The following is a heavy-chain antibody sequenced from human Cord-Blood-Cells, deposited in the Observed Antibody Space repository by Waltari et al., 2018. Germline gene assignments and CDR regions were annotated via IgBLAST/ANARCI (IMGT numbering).Heavy chain of an antibody. D-gene: IGHD5-18*01. CDR3: ARRGIQLCLRYFDL. J-gene: IGHJ2*01. CDR1: GGSISSSSYY. Sequence: QLQLQESGPGLLKPSETLSLTCTVSGGSISSSSYYWGWIRQPPGKGLEWIGSIYYSGRTGNTRSLKSGVTISVDPSKNQFSLKLSSVTAADTAVYYCARRGIQLCLRYFDLWGRGTLVTVSS. CDR2: IYYSGRT. V-gene: IGHV4-39*01.